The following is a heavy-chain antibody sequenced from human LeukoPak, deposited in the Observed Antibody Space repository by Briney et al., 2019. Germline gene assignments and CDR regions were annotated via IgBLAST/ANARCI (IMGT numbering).Heavy chain of an antibody. D-gene: IGHD5-12*01. Sequence: PGGSLRLSWAASGFIFSQYSINWVRQAPGKGLEWVSHIRSTGDTFYADSVKGRFTISRDNARNSLYLQMNSLRAEDTAMYYCARDAGNSGYGCDLWGQGTLVTVSS. CDR2: IRSTGDT. CDR1: GFIFSQYS. CDR3: ARDAGNSGYGCDL. V-gene: IGHV3-48*01. J-gene: IGHJ5*02.